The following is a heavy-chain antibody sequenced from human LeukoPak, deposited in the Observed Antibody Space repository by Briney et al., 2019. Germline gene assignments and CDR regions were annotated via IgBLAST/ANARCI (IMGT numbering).Heavy chain of an antibody. V-gene: IGHV4-59*01. CDR2: IYYSGST. J-gene: IGHJ4*02. CDR1: GGSISSYY. D-gene: IGHD3-10*01. Sequence: SEPLSLTCTVSGGSISSYYWSWIRQPPGKGLEWIGYIYYSGSTNYNPSLKSRVTISVDTSKNQFSLKLSSVTAADTAVYYCAKVPRPITMVRGVMSSFFDYWGQGTLVTVSS. CDR3: AKVPRPITMVRGVMSSFFDY.